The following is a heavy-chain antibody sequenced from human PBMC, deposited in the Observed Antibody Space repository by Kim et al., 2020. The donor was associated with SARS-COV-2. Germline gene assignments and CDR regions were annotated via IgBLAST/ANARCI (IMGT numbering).Heavy chain of an antibody. Sequence: GGSLRLSCAASGFTLSSYWMSWVRQAPGKGLEWVANIKHDGSEKYYVDSVKGRFTISRDNAQNSLYLHMNSLRAEDTAVYYCARAGCNTWSLHFWSQGT. CDR3: ARAGCNTWSLHF. D-gene: IGHD6-13*01. CDR2: IKHDGSEK. V-gene: IGHV3-7*01. CDR1: GFTLSSYW. J-gene: IGHJ4*02.